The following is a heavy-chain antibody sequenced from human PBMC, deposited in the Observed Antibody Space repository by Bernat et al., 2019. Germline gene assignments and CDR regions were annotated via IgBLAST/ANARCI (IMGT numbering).Heavy chain of an antibody. CDR1: GGSISSGSYY. Sequence: QVQLQESGPGLVKPSQTLSLTCTVSGGSISSGSYYWSWIRQPAGKGLEWIGRIYTSGSTNYNPSLKSRVTISVDTSKNQFSLKLSSVTAADTAVYYCARGLFGGLFDYWGQGTLVTVSS. V-gene: IGHV4-61*02. CDR2: IYTSGST. D-gene: IGHD3-10*02. CDR3: ARGLFGGLFDY. J-gene: IGHJ4*02.